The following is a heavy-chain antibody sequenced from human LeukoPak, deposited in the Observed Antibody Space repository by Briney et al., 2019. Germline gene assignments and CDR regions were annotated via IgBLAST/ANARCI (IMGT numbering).Heavy chain of an antibody. CDR1: GFTFSRYW. V-gene: IGHV3-7*04. CDR3: ARDSPGYGGYSY. Sequence: GGSLRLSCTASGFTFSRYWMTWVRQAPGKGLEWVAYIKEDGSAKYYVDSMKGRFTISRDNAKNSLYLQINSLRAEDTAVYYCARDSPGYGGYSYWGQGTLVTVSS. J-gene: IGHJ4*02. CDR2: IKEDGSAK. D-gene: IGHD5-12*01.